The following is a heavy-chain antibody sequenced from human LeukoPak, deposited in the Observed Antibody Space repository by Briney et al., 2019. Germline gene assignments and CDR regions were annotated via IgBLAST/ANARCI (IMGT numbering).Heavy chain of an antibody. CDR2: ISYDGSNK. V-gene: IGHV3-30*03. D-gene: IGHD3-10*01. J-gene: IGHJ5*02. Sequence: GGSLRLSCAASGFTFSSYGMHWVRQAPGKGLEWVAVISYDGSNKYYADSVKGRFTISRDNSKNTLYLQMNSLRAEDTAVYYCAREKSMVRGIGFDPWGQGTLVTVSS. CDR1: GFTFSSYG. CDR3: AREKSMVRGIGFDP.